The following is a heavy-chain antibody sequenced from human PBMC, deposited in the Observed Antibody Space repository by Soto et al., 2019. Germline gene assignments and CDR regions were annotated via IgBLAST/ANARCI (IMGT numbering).Heavy chain of an antibody. J-gene: IGHJ4*02. CDR2: FYYSGST. CDR1: GGSVSGGSYF. V-gene: IGHV4-61*01. Sequence: QVQLQESGPGPVRPSETLSLTCTVSGGSVSGGSYFWSWVRQPPGKGLEWIGYFYYSGSTKYNPSLKSRVTILEDTSKNQFSLKLNSVTAADTAVYYCAREGRMGTFDYWGQGALVTVSS. D-gene: IGHD1-1*01. CDR3: AREGRMGTFDY.